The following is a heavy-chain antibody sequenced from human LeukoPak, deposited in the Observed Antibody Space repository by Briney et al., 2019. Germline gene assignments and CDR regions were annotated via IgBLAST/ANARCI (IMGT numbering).Heavy chain of an antibody. CDR2: ISFDGSNK. V-gene: IGHV3-30*04. D-gene: IGHD3-16*01. CDR3: ARDLFVGESYYYYMDV. J-gene: IGHJ6*03. CDR1: GFTFSNYA. Sequence: GRSLRLSCAASGFTFSNYAMHWVRQAPGKGLEWVAVISFDGSNKYYADSVNGRFTISRDNSKNTLYLQMNSLRTDDTAVYYCARDLFVGESYYYYMDVWGKGTTVTVSS.